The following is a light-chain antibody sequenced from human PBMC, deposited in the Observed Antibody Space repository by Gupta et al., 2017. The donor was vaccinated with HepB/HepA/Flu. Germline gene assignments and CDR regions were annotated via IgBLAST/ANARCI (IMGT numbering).Light chain of an antibody. J-gene: IGLJ2*01. CDR3: SSYAVNRDVL. CDR1: SSDVGGYDY. Sequence: QSALTQPASVSGSPGQSITISCTGTSSDVGGYDYVSWYQQHPGEAPKLMIYDVSNRPSGVSNRFSGSKSGNTASLTISGRQAEDEADYYCSSYAVNRDVLFGGGTKLTVL. V-gene: IGLV2-14*03. CDR2: DVS.